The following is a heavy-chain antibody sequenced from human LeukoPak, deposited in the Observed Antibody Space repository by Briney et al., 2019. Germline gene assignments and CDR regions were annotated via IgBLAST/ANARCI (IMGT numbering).Heavy chain of an antibody. V-gene: IGHV3-9*03. CDR3: TKAVDFDIATYYFDY. J-gene: IGHJ4*02. CDR1: GFTFDDYA. CDR2: ISWNSGSI. Sequence: PGRSLRLSCAASGFTFDDYAMHWVLQAPGKGLEWVSGISWNSGSIGYADSVKGRFTISRDNAKNSLYLQMNSLRAEDMALYYSTKAVDFDIATYYFDYWGQGSLVTVSS. D-gene: IGHD5-12*01.